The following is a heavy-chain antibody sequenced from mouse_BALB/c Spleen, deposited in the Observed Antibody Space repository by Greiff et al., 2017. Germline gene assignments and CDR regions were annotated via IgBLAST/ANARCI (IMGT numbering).Heavy chain of an antibody. V-gene: IGHV1S56*01. CDR1: GYTFTSYY. J-gene: IGHJ2*01. CDR2: IYPGNVNT. CDR3: ARDGYGNYGGYFDY. Sequence: VQLQQSGPELVKPGASVRISCKASGYTFTSYYIHWVKQRPGQGLEWIGWIYPGNVNTKYNEKFKGKATLTADKSSSTAYMQLSSLTSEDSAVYFCARDGYGNYGGYFDYWGQGTTLTVSS. D-gene: IGHD2-1*01.